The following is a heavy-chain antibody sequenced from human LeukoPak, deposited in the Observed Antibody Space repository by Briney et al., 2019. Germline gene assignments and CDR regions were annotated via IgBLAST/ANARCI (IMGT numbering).Heavy chain of an antibody. CDR2: IYSGGST. CDR3: ARVYPELYFDY. D-gene: IGHD1-7*01. V-gene: IGHV3-66*01. Sequence: GGSLRLSCAASGFTVSSNYMSWVRQAPGKGLEWVSVIYSGGSTYYADSVKGRFTISRDNSKNTLYLQMNSLRAEDTAVYSCARVYPELYFDYWGQGTLVTVSS. CDR1: GFTVSSNY. J-gene: IGHJ4*02.